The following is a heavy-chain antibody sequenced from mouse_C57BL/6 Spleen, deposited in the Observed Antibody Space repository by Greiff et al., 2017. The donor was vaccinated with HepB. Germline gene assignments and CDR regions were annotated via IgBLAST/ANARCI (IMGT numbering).Heavy chain of an antibody. Sequence: VMLVESGAELVKPGASVKISCKASGYAFSSYWMNWVKQRPGQGLEWIGQIYPGDGDTNYNGKFKGKATLTADKSSSTAYMQLSSLTSEDSAVYFCARGGIWNAMDYWGQGTSVTVSS. D-gene: IGHD1-1*02. CDR2: IYPGDGDT. CDR3: ARGGIWNAMDY. V-gene: IGHV1-80*01. CDR1: GYAFSSYW. J-gene: IGHJ4*01.